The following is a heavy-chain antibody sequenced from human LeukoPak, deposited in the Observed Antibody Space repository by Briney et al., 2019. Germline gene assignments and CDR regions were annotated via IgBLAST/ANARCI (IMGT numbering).Heavy chain of an antibody. CDR1: GLPIADFA. V-gene: IGHV3-43*02. J-gene: IGHJ4*02. CDR2: ISGDGVST. CDR3: ARESGKFDY. Sequence: GGSLRLSCVASGLPIADFAIHWVRQAPGKGLEWVSLISGDGVSTFYADSVKGRFSISRDNSKNSLSLEMNSLRTEDTAMYYCARESGKFDYWGQGTLVAVSS.